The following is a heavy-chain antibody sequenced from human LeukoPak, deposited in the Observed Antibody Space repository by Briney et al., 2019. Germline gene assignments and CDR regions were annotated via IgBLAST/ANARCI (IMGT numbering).Heavy chain of an antibody. D-gene: IGHD2-15*01. V-gene: IGHV4-39*07. CDR2: IYYSGST. Sequence: PSETLSLTCTVPGGSISSSSYYWGWIRQPPGKGLEWIGSIYYSGSTYYNPSLKSRVTISVDTSKNQFSLKLSSVTAADTAVYYCARGGGVYLSGGSTLGYWGQGTLVTVSS. CDR3: ARGGGVYLSGGSTLGY. J-gene: IGHJ4*02. CDR1: GGSISSSSYY.